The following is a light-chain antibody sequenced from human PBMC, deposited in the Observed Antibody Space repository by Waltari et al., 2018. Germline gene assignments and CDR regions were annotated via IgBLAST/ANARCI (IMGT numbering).Light chain of an antibody. CDR3: SSYADNNIVI. J-gene: IGLJ2*01. CDR2: EVT. CDR1: TNDVDHFYY. Sequence: QSALTQPPSASGSPGQSVTISCPVTTNDVDHFYYFSWFQQPPGKVPKLMIYEVTKRPSGVPDRFAGSKSGNTASLTVSGLQAEDEADYYCSSYADNNIVIFGGGTKLTVL. V-gene: IGLV2-8*01.